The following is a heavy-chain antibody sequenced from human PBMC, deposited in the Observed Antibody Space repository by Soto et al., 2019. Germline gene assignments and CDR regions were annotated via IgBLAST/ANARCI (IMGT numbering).Heavy chain of an antibody. CDR1: GFTFSTYW. D-gene: IGHD4-4*01. J-gene: IGHJ4*02. CDR2: INPDGNVG. Sequence: EVQLLGSGGGLVQPGGSLRLSCVGSGFTFSTYWMNWVRQAPGKGLEWVANINPDGNVGTYVDSVRGRFTTSRDNAKNSLYLQMNSLRADDTAVYFCAGWGGQDYNYWDQGIMVTVSS. V-gene: IGHV3-7*03. CDR3: AGWGGQDYNY.